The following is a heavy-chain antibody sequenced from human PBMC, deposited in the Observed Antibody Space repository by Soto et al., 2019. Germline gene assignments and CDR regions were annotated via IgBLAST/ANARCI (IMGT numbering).Heavy chain of an antibody. CDR3: ARRGGSSSGYYYYAMDV. J-gene: IGHJ6*02. CDR1: SDSMNSGGYY. Sequence: SETRSLTCSVSSDSMNSGGYYWIWICHHPGKGLEWIGYIYSNGDTYYNPSLKSRVTISVDTSKNQFSLNLTSVTAADTAVYYCARRGGSSSGYYYYAMDVWGQGTTVTVSS. V-gene: IGHV4-31*03. D-gene: IGHD6-6*01. CDR2: IYSNGDT.